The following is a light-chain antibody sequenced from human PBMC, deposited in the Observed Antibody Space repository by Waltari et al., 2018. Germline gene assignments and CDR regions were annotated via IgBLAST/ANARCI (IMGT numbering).Light chain of an antibody. CDR3: QQYNVYSLT. Sequence: DIQKTQSPYTLSASVGDRVTITCRASQSVSNWLAWYQQKPGKAPKFLIYKTSNLESGVPSRFSGCGSGTEFTLTISSLQPDDFATYYCQQYNVYSLTFGGGTKVEIK. V-gene: IGKV1-5*03. J-gene: IGKJ4*01. CDR2: KTS. CDR1: QSVSNW.